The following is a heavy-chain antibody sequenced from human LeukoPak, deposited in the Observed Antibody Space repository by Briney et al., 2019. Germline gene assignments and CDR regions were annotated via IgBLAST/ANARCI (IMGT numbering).Heavy chain of an antibody. CDR2: ISSDSAYI. D-gene: IGHD5-24*01. Sequence: GGSLRLSCAASGFTFSNYNMNWVRQAPGKGLEWVSSISSDSAYIYNVDSMKGRFTISRDNTRNSLYLQMSSLRAEDTAVYYCARGAADGYNYFFYYYMDVWGKGTTVTVSS. V-gene: IGHV3-21*01. J-gene: IGHJ6*03. CDR1: GFTFSNYN. CDR3: ARGAADGYNYFFYYYMDV.